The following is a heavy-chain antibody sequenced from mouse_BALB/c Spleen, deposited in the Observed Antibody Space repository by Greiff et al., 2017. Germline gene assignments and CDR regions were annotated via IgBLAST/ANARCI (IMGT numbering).Heavy chain of an antibody. CDR2: INPSNGRT. CDR3: EFIDSGDCGYYAMDY. Sequence: QVQLQQSGAELVKPGASVKLSCKASGYTFTSYWMHWVKQRPGQGLEWIGEINPSNGRTNYNEKFKGKATLTADKSSSTAYMQLSSLTSEDSAVYDFEFIDSGDCGYYAMDYWGQGTSVTVSS. D-gene: IGHD2-13*01. V-gene: IGHV1S81*02. J-gene: IGHJ4*01. CDR1: GYTFTSYW.